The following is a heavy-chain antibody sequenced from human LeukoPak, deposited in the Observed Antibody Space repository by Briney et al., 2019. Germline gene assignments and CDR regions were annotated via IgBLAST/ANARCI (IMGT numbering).Heavy chain of an antibody. CDR2: IKQDGSEK. CDR3: ARMRISMVRDY. D-gene: IGHD3-10*01. Sequence: GGSLRLSCAASGFTFSSYSMNWVRQAPGKGLEWVANIKQDGSEKYYVDSVKGRFTISRDNAKNSLYLQMNSLRAEDTAVYYCARMRISMVRDYWGQGTLVTVSS. V-gene: IGHV3-7*01. CDR1: GFTFSSYS. J-gene: IGHJ4*02.